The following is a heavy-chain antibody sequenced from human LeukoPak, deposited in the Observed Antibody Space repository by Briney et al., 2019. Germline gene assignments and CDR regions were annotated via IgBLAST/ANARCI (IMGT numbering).Heavy chain of an antibody. CDR2: IDPSDSET. CDR3: ARQTAMGRSGDY. Sequence: GESLRISCKASGYSFPSYWIGWVRQMPGKGLEGMGIIDPSDSETRYTPSFQGHVTISADKPLTPAYLQWNSLKASDTAMYYCARQTAMGRSGDYWGQGTLVAVSS. D-gene: IGHD5-18*01. V-gene: IGHV5-51*01. CDR1: GYSFPSYW. J-gene: IGHJ4*02.